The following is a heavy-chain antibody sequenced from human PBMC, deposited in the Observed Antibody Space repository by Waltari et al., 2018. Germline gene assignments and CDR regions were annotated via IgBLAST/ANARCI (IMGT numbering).Heavy chain of an antibody. CDR3: ATGLGSMVLLGSYFDY. Sequence: QVQLVQSGAEVKKPGASVKVSCKVSGYTLTELSMHWVRQAPGKGREWMGGFDPEDGETIYAQKFQGRVTMTEDTSTDTAYMELSSLRSEDTAVYYCATGLGSMVLLGSYFDYWGQGTLVTVSS. J-gene: IGHJ4*02. CDR2: FDPEDGET. CDR1: GYTLTELS. D-gene: IGHD3-10*01. V-gene: IGHV1-24*01.